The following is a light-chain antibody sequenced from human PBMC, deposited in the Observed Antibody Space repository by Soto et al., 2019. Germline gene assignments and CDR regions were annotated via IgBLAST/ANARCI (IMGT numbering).Light chain of an antibody. Sequence: DIQMTQSPSSLSASVGDRVTITCQASQDISNYLNWYQQKPGKAPKLLIYDASNLATGFPSRFSGSGSGTDFTFTISSLQPEDIATYYCQQYDNLPPLTFGGGTKVEIK. J-gene: IGKJ4*01. CDR1: QDISNY. CDR2: DAS. V-gene: IGKV1-33*01. CDR3: QQYDNLPPLT.